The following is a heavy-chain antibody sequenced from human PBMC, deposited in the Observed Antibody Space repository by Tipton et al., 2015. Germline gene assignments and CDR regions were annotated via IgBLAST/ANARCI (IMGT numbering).Heavy chain of an antibody. CDR1: SDSISKYY. J-gene: IGHJ4*02. D-gene: IGHD2-21*01. CDR3: ARRCGADCYWGYYFDH. CDR2: IHSTGST. Sequence: GLVKPSETLSLTCTVSSDSISKYYWSWIRQPPGKGLEWIGYIHSTGSTDYNPSLKSRVTISGDTSKNQFSLNLKSVTAADTAVYYCARRCGADCYWGYYFDHWGQGTLVNVSS. V-gene: IGHV4-59*12.